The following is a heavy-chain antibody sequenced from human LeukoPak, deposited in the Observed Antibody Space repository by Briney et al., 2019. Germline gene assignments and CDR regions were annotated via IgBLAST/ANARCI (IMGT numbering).Heavy chain of an antibody. Sequence: GGSLRLSCAAAGFTFDNYAMHWVRQAPGKGLEWVSRISWNAGGIVYADSVKGRFTISRDNAKNSLYLQMNSLRAEDTALYYCAKGTTFDALDIWGQGTMVTVSS. CDR1: GFTFDNYA. J-gene: IGHJ3*02. CDR2: ISWNAGGI. CDR3: AKGTTFDALDI. D-gene: IGHD3-16*01. V-gene: IGHV3-9*01.